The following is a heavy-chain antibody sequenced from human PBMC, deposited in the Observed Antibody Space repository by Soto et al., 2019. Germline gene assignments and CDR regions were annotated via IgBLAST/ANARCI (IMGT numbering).Heavy chain of an antibody. J-gene: IGHJ5*02. CDR3: ARENGSPNWFDP. V-gene: IGHV3-74*01. CDR1: GFTFSSYW. Sequence: LRLSCAASGFTFSSYWMHWVRQAPGKGLVWVSRINSDGSSTSYADSVKGRFTTSRDNAKNTLYLQMNSPRAEDTAVYYCARENGSPNWFDPWGQGTLVTVSS. CDR2: INSDGSST. D-gene: IGHD2-15*01.